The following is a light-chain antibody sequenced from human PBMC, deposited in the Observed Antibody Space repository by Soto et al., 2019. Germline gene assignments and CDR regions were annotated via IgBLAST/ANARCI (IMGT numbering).Light chain of an antibody. CDR2: DVS. CDR3: SSYTSSSTSVV. J-gene: IGLJ1*01. Sequence: QSVLAQPAPVSGSPGQSVTISCPGTNREGGGYNYVSWYQQHPGKAPKLMIYDVSNRPSGVSNRFSGSKSGNTASLTISGLQAEDEADYYCSSYTSSSTSVVFGTGTKVTVL. CDR1: NREGGGYNY. V-gene: IGLV2-14*01.